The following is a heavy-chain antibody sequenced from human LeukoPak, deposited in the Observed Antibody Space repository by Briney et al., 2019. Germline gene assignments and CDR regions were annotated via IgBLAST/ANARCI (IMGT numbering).Heavy chain of an antibody. V-gene: IGHV3-23*01. CDR3: AKDRVSPGFNWFDP. CDR2: INGRGDNT. D-gene: IGHD2/OR15-2a*01. Sequence: PGGSLRLSCAASGVIISSYAMSWVRQPPGKGLEWVSAINGRGDNTYYADFVKGRFTISRDNSKSTVYLQMNSLRTEDTAVYYCAKDRVSPGFNWFDPWGQGTLVTVSS. CDR1: GVIISSYA. J-gene: IGHJ5*02.